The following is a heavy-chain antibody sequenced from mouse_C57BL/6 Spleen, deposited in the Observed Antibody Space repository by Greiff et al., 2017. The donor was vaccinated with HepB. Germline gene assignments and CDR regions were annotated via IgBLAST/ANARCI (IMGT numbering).Heavy chain of an antibody. CDR3: LRDYCGSSCEYYTMDY. D-gene: IGHD1-1*01. CDR1: GFSLTSYG. V-gene: IGHV2-2*01. J-gene: IGHJ4*01. Sequence: VQLQQPGPGLVQPSLSLSIPCTVSGFSLTSYGVHWVRQSPGKGLEWPGVIWRGGITDYNAAFTSGLSISKDNSKSHVFCKMNSLQADDTAIYCCLRDYCGSSCEYYTMDYWGQGASVTVSS. CDR2: IWRGGIT.